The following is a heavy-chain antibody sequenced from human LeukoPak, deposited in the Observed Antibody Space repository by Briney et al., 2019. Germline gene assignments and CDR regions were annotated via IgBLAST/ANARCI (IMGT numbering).Heavy chain of an antibody. V-gene: IGHV4-34*01. J-gene: IGHJ4*02. Sequence: PSETLSLTCAVYGGSFSGYYWSWIRQPPGKGLEWIGEINHSGSTNYNPSLKSRVTISVDTSKNQFSLKLSSVTAADMAVYYCARIGITGTISSGLVDYWGQGTLVTVSS. CDR1: GGSFSGYY. CDR3: ARIGITGTISSGLVDY. CDR2: INHSGST. D-gene: IGHD1-7*01.